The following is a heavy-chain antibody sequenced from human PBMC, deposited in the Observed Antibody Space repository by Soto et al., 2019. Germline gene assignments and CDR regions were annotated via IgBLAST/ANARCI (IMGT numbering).Heavy chain of an antibody. D-gene: IGHD3-10*01. CDR2: IYYSGST. Sequence: SETLSLTCTVSGGSISSYYWSWIRQPPGKGLEWIGYIYYSGSTNYNPSLKSRVTISVDTSKNQFSLKLSSVTAADTAVYYCARFHYGSGYYFDYWGQGTLVTVSS. J-gene: IGHJ4*02. V-gene: IGHV4-59*08. CDR1: GGSISSYY. CDR3: ARFHYGSGYYFDY.